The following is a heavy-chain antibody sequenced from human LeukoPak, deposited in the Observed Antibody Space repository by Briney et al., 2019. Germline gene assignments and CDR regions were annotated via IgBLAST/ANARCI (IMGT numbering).Heavy chain of an antibody. V-gene: IGHV3-64*01. CDR2: ISSNGGST. CDR1: GFTFSSYA. J-gene: IGHJ6*03. CDR3: AKDGRAKRYYYYMDV. Sequence: GGSLRLSCAASGFTFSSYAMHWVRQAPGKGLEYVSAISSNGGSTYYANSVKGRFTISRDNSKNTLYLQMGSLRAEDTAVYYCAKDGRAKRYYYYMDVWGKGTTVTVSS.